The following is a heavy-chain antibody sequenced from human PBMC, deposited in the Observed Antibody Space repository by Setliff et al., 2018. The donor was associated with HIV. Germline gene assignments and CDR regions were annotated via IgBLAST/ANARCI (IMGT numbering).Heavy chain of an antibody. J-gene: IGHJ3*02. V-gene: IGHV4-59*11. Sequence: PSETLSLTCTVSGGSMSTHYWSWIRQTPGKGLEWIGHIYTTGSTHYNPSLRSRVTISIDTSKSHFSLRLKSVTAAGTALYYCASGSPFDGFDMWGQGTMVTVSS. CDR1: GGSMSTHY. CDR2: IYTTGST. D-gene: IGHD1-26*01. CDR3: ASGSPFDGFDM.